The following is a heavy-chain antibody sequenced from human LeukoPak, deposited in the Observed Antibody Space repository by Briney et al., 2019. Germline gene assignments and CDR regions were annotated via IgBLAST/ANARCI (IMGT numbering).Heavy chain of an antibody. J-gene: IGHJ4*02. CDR3: ARGRAFGVLFDY. D-gene: IGHD3-16*01. Sequence: SETLSLTCAVYGGSFSDYYWSWIRQPPGKGLEWIGEINHSGSTNYNPSLKSRVTISVDTSKNQFSLKLSSVTAADTAVYYCARGRAFGVLFDYWGQGTLVTVSS. CDR2: INHSGST. CDR1: GGSFSDYY. V-gene: IGHV4-34*01.